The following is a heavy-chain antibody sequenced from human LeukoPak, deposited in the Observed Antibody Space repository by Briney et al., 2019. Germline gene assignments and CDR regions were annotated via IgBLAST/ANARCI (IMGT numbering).Heavy chain of an antibody. J-gene: IGHJ4*02. CDR3: ARRGRTNYDILPQPMTN. CDR1: DDSITMYY. V-gene: IGHV4-34*01. D-gene: IGHD3-9*01. CDR2: INHSGST. Sequence: SETLSLTCTVSDDSITMYYWTWIRQPPGKGLEWIGEINHSGSTNYNPSLKSRVTISVDTSKNQFSLKLSSVTAADTAVYYCARRGRTNYDILPQPMTNWGQGTLVTVSS.